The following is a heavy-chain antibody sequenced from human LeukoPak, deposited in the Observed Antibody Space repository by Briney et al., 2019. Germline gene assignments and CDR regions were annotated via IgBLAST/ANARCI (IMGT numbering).Heavy chain of an antibody. CDR3: AKGREWIQLWSAYYFDY. J-gene: IGHJ4*02. CDR1: GFTFSSYA. Sequence: GGSLRLSCAASGFTFSSYAMSWVRQAPGKGLEWVSAISGSGGSTYYADSVKGRFTISRDNSKNTLYLQMNSLRAEDTAVYYCAKGREWIQLWSAYYFDYWGQGTLVTVSS. D-gene: IGHD5-18*01. CDR2: ISGSGGST. V-gene: IGHV3-23*01.